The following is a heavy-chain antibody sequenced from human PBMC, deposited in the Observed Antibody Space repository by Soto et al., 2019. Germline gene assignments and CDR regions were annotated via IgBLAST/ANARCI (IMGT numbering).Heavy chain of an antibody. CDR1: GGSFSGYY. CDR3: ARERQAITIFGVVIQNDASDI. Sequence: SETLSLTCAVYGGSFSGYYWSCIRQPPGKGLEWIGEINHSGSTNYNPSLKSRVTISVDTSKNQFSLKLSSVTAADTAVYYCARERQAITIFGVVIQNDASDIWGKGTMVTVSS. J-gene: IGHJ3*02. D-gene: IGHD3-3*01. CDR2: INHSGST. V-gene: IGHV4-34*01.